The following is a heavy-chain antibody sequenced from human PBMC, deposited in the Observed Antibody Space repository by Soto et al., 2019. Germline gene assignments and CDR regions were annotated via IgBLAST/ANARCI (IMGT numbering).Heavy chain of an antibody. CDR1: GGSISSSSYY. D-gene: IGHD5-18*01. Sequence: SETLSLTCTVSGGSISSSSYYWGWIRQPPGKGLEWIGSIYYSGSTYYNPSLKSRVTISVGTSKNQFSLKLSSVTAADTAVYYCARLRGYSYGYGNYYYGMDVWGQGTTVTVSS. CDR2: IYYSGST. CDR3: ARLRGYSYGYGNYYYGMDV. J-gene: IGHJ6*02. V-gene: IGHV4-39*01.